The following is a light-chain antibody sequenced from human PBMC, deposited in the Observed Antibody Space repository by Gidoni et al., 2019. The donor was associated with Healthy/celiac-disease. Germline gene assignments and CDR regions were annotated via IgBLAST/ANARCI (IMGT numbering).Light chain of an antibody. CDR1: QSVSSY. V-gene: IGKV3-11*01. CDR3: QQRSNWYT. CDR2: GAS. Sequence: EIVLTQSPATLSLSPGERATLSCRASQSVSSYLAWYQQKPGQAPRLLIYGASNGATGIPARFSGSGSGTDFTLTISSLEPEDFAVYYCQQRSNWYTFGQGTKLEIK. J-gene: IGKJ2*01.